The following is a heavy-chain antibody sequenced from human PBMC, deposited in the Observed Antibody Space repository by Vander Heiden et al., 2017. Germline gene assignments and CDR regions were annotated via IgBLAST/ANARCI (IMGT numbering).Heavy chain of an antibody. CDR1: GFTLSGHA. CDR3: VKDMRWLDAFEI. D-gene: IGHD3-10*01. V-gene: IGHV3-9*01. CDR2: ISWNSNNI. J-gene: IGHJ3*02. Sequence: EGQLVESGGAFVQPGRSLRLSCAASGFTLSGHAMNWVRQTPTKGLEWVSAISWNSNNIVYADSVKGRFTISRDNAKNSLYLQMDSLRVEDTALYFCVKDMRWLDAFEIWGQGTMVTVSS.